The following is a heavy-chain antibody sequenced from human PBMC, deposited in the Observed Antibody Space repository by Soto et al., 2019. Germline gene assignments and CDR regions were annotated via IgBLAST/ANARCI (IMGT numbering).Heavy chain of an antibody. CDR3: ASGYYDSSGYCGSD. Sequence: GGSLRLSCAASGFTFSSYAMHWVRQAPGKGLEWVAVISYDGSNKYYADSVKGRFTISRDNSKNTLYLQMNSLRAEDTAVYYCASGYYDSSGYCGSDWGQRTLVTVSS. CDR1: GFTFSSYA. D-gene: IGHD3-22*01. V-gene: IGHV3-30-3*01. CDR2: ISYDGSNK. J-gene: IGHJ4*02.